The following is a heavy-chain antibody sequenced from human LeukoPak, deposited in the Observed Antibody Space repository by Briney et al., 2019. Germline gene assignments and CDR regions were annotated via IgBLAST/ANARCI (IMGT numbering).Heavy chain of an antibody. CDR1: GFTFSSYW. CDR2: INSDGSST. V-gene: IGHV3-74*01. Sequence: QPGGSLRLSCAASGFTFSSYWMHWVRQAPGKGQVWVSRINSDGSSTSYADSVKGRFTISRDNAKNTLYLQMNSLRAEDTAVYYCARFYCSSTSCLEDYWGQGTLVTVSS. J-gene: IGHJ4*02. CDR3: ARFYCSSTSCLEDY. D-gene: IGHD2-2*01.